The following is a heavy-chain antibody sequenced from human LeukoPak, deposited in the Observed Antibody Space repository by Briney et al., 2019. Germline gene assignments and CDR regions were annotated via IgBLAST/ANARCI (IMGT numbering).Heavy chain of an antibody. Sequence: PSETLSLTCTVSGYSISSGYYWGWIRQPPGKGLKWIGSIYYSGSTYYNPSLKSRVTISVDTSKNQFSLKLSSVTAADTAVYYCARSNGAGGAFDIWGQGTMVTVSS. CDR1: GYSISSGYY. CDR3: ARSNGAGGAFDI. J-gene: IGHJ3*02. D-gene: IGHD3-16*01. V-gene: IGHV4-38-2*02. CDR2: IYYSGST.